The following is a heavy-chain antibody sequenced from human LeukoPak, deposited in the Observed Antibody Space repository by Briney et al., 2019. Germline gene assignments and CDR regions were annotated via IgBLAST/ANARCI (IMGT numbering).Heavy chain of an antibody. CDR2: ISTSSSYI. J-gene: IGHJ5*02. Sequence: GGSLRLSCAASGFTFSSYSMNWVRQAPGKGLEWVSFISTSSSYIYYADSVKGRFTISRDNAKNSLYLQMNSLRAEDTAVYYCARGQARLSWFDPWGQGTLVTVSS. V-gene: IGHV3-21*01. D-gene: IGHD6-19*01. CDR3: ARGQARLSWFDP. CDR1: GFTFSSYS.